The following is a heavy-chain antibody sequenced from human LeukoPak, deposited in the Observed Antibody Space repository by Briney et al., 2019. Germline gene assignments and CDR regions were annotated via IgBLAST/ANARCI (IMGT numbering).Heavy chain of an antibody. CDR2: INSDGSST. CDR3: AREKYSSSSXAPVNY. CDR1: GFTFSSYA. J-gene: IGHJ4*02. V-gene: IGHV3-74*01. Sequence: GGSLRLSCAASGFTFSSYAMSWVRQAPGKGLVWVSRINSDGSSTSYADSVKGRFTISRDNAKNTLYLQMNSLRAEDTAVYYCAREKYSSSSXAPVNYWGQGTLVTVSS. D-gene: IGHD6-6*01.